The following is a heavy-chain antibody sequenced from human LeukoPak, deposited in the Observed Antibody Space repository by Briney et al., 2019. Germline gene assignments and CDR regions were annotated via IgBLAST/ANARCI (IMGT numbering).Heavy chain of an antibody. J-gene: IGHJ1*01. V-gene: IGHV3-23*01. CDR3: ANLQY. Sequence: AGGSLRLSCAASGFTLSSYWMHWVRQAPGKGLEWVASITGRGTNTYYADAVKGRFTISRDNSRNTVFLQMSSLTVDDTAVYYCANLQYWGQGSLVVVS. CDR2: ITGRGTNT. CDR1: GFTLSSYW.